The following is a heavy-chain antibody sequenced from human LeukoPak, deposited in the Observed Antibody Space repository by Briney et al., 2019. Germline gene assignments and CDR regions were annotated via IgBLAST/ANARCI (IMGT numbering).Heavy chain of an antibody. CDR1: GDSISSGGFY. CDR2: IYHTGST. CDR3: ARVVVPAYFTGSYWFAP. D-gene: IGHD1-26*01. Sequence: SQTLSLTCTVSGDSISSGGFYWSWIRHHPGKGLECIGYIYHTGSTNYNPSLKSRVAMSVDTSKNQFSLRLSSVTAADTAVYYCARVVVPAYFTGSYWFAPWGQGTLVTVSS. V-gene: IGHV4-31*03. J-gene: IGHJ5*02.